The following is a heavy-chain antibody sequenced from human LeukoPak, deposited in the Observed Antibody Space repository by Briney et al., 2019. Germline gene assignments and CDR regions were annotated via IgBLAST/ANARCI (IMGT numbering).Heavy chain of an antibody. V-gene: IGHV3-48*04. CDR2: ISSSSSSI. CDR1: GFTFSSYS. D-gene: IGHD6-13*01. J-gene: IGHJ5*02. CDR3: ARDLRYSSSWFDP. Sequence: GGSLRLSCAASGFTFSSYSMNWVRQAPGKGLEWVSYISSSSSSIYYTDSVKGRFTISRDNAKNSLYLQMNSLRAEDTGVYYCARDLRYSSSWFDPWGQGTLVTVSS.